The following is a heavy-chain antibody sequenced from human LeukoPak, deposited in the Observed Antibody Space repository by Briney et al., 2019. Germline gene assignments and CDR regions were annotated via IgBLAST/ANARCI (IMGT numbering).Heavy chain of an antibody. CDR1: GYTFTSCG. D-gene: IGHD3-9*01. CDR3: ARADCDILTGYYQIDY. J-gene: IGHJ4*02. V-gene: IGHV1-18*04. CDR2: ISAYNGNT. Sequence: ASVKVSCKASGYTFTSCGISWVRQAPGQGLEWMGWISAYNGNTNYAQKLQGGVTMTTDTSTSTAYMELRSLRSDDTAVYYCARADCDILTGYYQIDYWGQGTLVTVSS.